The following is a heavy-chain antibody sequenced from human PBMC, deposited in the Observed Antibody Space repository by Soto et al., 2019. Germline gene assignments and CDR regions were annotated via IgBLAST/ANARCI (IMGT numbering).Heavy chain of an antibody. J-gene: IGHJ4*02. Sequence: QVQLVESGGGVVQPGRSLRLSCAASGFTFSRHTMHWVRQAPGKGLEWVAAISDDGSNTYYAGSVKGRFTISRDNSKNTLSLQMNSLSSEDTAVHHCAREVYYDFWSGFNTHPYYFEDWGQGTLVTVSS. CDR3: AREVYYDFWSGFNTHPYYFED. CDR1: GFTFSRHT. D-gene: IGHD3-3*01. V-gene: IGHV3-30-3*01. CDR2: ISDDGSNT.